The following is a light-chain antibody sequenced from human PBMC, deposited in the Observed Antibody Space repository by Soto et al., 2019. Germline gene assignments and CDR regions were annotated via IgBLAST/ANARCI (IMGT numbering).Light chain of an antibody. CDR2: GAS. CDR3: QQYNNWPPDRT. CDR1: QSVGSN. Sequence: EIVMTQSPATLSVSPGERATLSCRASQSVGSNLAWYQQKPGQAPRRLIYGASTRATGIPARFSGSGSGTEFTLTIGSLQSEDFAIYFCQQYNNWPPDRTFGQGTKVEIK. J-gene: IGKJ1*01. V-gene: IGKV3-15*01.